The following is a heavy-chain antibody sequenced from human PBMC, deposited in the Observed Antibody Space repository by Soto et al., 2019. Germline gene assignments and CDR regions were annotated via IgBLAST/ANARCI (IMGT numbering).Heavy chain of an antibody. Sequence: SVKVSCKASGGTFSSYAISWVRQAPGQGLEWMGGIIPIIGTANYAQKFQGRVTITADESASTAYMELSSLRSEDTAVYYCARDGYYGSGSYSVDYWGQGTLVTVSS. J-gene: IGHJ4*02. CDR2: IIPIIGTA. CDR1: GGTFSSYA. CDR3: ARDGYYGSGSYSVDY. D-gene: IGHD3-10*01. V-gene: IGHV1-69*13.